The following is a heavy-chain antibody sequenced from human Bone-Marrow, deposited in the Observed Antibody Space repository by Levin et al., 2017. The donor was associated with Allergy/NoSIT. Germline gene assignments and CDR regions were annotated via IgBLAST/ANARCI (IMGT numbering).Heavy chain of an antibody. J-gene: IGHJ6*02. CDR1: GFTVSSNY. CDR3: ARGLRDIVLVPAAIAHYYYYGMDV. V-gene: IGHV3-53*01. D-gene: IGHD2-2*01. CDR2: IYSGGST. Sequence: GGSLRLSCAASGFTVSSNYMSWVRQAPGKGLEWVSVIYSGGSTYYADSVKGRFTISRDNSKNTLYLQMNSLRAEDTAVYYCARGLRDIVLVPAAIAHYYYYGMDVWGQGTTVTVSS.